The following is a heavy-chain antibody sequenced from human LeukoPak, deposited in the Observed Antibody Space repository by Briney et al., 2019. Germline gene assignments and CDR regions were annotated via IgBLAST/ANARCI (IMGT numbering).Heavy chain of an antibody. V-gene: IGHV4-61*09. CDR1: GDSLTSGSRY. Sequence: SQTLSLTCTVSGDSLTSGSRYWSWIRQPAGQGLEWIGHFYSSTRTTYNPSLESRVTISGDTAKNQFSLKLYSVTAADTAVYFCARCMSELDYGDYAYYYHMDVWGKGTTVTVSS. CDR2: FYSSTRT. D-gene: IGHD4-17*01. J-gene: IGHJ6*04. CDR3: ARCMSELDYGDYAYYYHMDV.